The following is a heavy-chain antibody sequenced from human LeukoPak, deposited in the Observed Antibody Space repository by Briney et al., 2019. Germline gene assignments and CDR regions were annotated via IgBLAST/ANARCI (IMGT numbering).Heavy chain of an antibody. D-gene: IGHD5-12*01. J-gene: IGHJ4*02. Sequence: SVKLSCNASGGTFSSYSISWIRQSAGQGLEWMGRIIPICGTANYAQKFQGRVTITADESTSKAYMELSSLRSEDTAVYYCARVRGIVATMSYYFDYWGQGTLVTVSS. CDR3: ARVRGIVATMSYYFDY. CDR2: IIPICGTA. V-gene: IGHV1-69*01. CDR1: GGTFSSYS.